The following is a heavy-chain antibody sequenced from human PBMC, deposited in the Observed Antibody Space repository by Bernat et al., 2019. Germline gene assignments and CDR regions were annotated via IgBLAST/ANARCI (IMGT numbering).Heavy chain of an antibody. CDR1: GYTFTGYY. CDR3: ARISKTHSRYCSSTGCQNPRFDY. V-gene: IGHV1-2*02. J-gene: IGHJ4*02. Sequence: QVQLVQSGAEVKKPGASVKVSCKASGYTFTGYYMHWVRQAPGQGLEWMGWINPNSGGTNYAQKFQGRVTMTRDTSISTAYMELSRLISDDTAVYYCARISKTHSRYCSSTGCQNPRFDYWGQGTLVTVSS. D-gene: IGHD2-2*01. CDR2: INPNSGGT.